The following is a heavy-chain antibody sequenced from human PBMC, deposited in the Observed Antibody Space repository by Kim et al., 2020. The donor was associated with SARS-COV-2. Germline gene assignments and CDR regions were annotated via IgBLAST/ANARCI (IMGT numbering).Heavy chain of an antibody. D-gene: IGHD3-10*01. CDR2: MNPNSGNT. CDR1: GYTFTSYD. V-gene: IGHV1-8*01. J-gene: IGHJ5*02. Sequence: ASVKVSCKASGYTFTSYDINWVRQATGQGLEWMGWMNPNSGNTGYAQKFQGRVTMTKNTSISTVYMELSSLRSEDTAVYYCARGGFASGSYTVGAWGQGTLVTVSS. CDR3: ARGGFASGSYTVGA.